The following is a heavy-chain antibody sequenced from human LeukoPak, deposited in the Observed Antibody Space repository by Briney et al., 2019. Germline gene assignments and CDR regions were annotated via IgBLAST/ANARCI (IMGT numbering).Heavy chain of an antibody. CDR1: SGSISSYY. CDR2: IYYSGST. CDR3: ARVWGSGSYGAFDI. Sequence: SETLSLTCTVSSGSISSYYRSWIWQPQGKGLEWIGYIYYSGSTNYNPSLKSRVTISVDTSKNQFSLKLSSVTAADTAVYYCARVWGSGSYGAFDIWGQGSMVTVSS. V-gene: IGHV4-59*01. J-gene: IGHJ3*02. D-gene: IGHD3-10*01.